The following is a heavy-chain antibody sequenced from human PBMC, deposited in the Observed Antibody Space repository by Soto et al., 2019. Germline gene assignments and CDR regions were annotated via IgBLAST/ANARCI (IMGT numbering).Heavy chain of an antibody. CDR2: ISGSGDTI. J-gene: IGHJ6*02. CDR1: GFTFSYYT. V-gene: IGHV3-23*01. CDR3: ADPVLAATHDDDYDMDV. D-gene: IGHD2-2*01. Sequence: EVQLLESGGGLVQPGGSLRLSCAASGFTFSYYTMSWVRQAPGKGLEWVSGISGSGDTIYYADSVKGRFTISRDNSKNTLYMPMNSLRADDTAVYYCADPVLAATHDDDYDMDVWGQGTTVTVSS.